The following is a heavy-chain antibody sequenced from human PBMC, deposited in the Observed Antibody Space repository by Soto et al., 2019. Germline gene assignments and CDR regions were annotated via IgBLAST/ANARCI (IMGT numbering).Heavy chain of an antibody. CDR3: ARVPSPFDFYYAMDV. V-gene: IGHV4-30-4*02. Sequence: PSETLSLTCTVSGDSIGSGNKYWSWLRQDPGKGLEWIGYIFSSGTTYYNPSLKSRLTMSLDTSQNQFSLKLNSVTAADTAVYFCARVPSPFDFYYAMDVWGQGTTVTVSS. CDR1: GDSIGSGNKY. D-gene: IGHD3-16*01. CDR2: IFSSGTT. J-gene: IGHJ6*02.